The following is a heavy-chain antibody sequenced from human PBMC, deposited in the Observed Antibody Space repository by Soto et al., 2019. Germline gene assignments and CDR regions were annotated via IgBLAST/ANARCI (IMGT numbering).Heavy chain of an antibody. CDR2: ISGSGGST. V-gene: IGHV3-23*01. Sequence: PGGSLRLSCAASGFTFSSYAMSWVRQAPGKGLEWVSAISGSGGSTYYADSVKGRFTISRDNSKNTLHLQMDSLRAEDTAVYYWARDDVLCDGGRCYGVPLDVWGKGPRSPFL. J-gene: IGHJ6*01. CDR3: ARDDVLCDGGRCYGVPLDV. CDR1: GFTFSSYA. D-gene: IGHD2-15*01.